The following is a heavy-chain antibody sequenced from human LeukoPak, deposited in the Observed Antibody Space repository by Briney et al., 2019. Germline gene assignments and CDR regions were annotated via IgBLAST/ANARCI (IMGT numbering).Heavy chain of an antibody. D-gene: IGHD5-12*01. CDR3: ARAEGWLRPGAFDI. V-gene: IGHV4-39*01. CDR2: IYYSGST. J-gene: IGHJ3*02. CDR1: GGSISSSSYY. Sequence: PSETLFLTCTDSGGSISSSSYYWGWIRQPPGKGLEWIGSIYYSGSTYYNPSLKSRVTISVDTSKNQFSLKLSSVTAADTAVYYCARAEGWLRPGAFDIWGQGTMVTVSS.